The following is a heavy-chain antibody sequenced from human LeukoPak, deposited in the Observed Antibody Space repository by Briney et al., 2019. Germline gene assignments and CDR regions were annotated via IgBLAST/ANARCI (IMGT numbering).Heavy chain of an antibody. D-gene: IGHD3-3*01. CDR3: ARGRGKYDFWSGTPKYYFDY. V-gene: IGHV4-34*01. CDR2: INHSGST. J-gene: IGHJ4*02. CDR1: GGSFSGYY. Sequence: SETLSLTCAVYGGSFSGYYWSWIRQPPGKGLERIGEINHSGSTNYNPSLKSRVTISVDTSKNQFSLKLSSVTAADTAVYYCARGRGKYDFWSGTPKYYFDYWGQGTLVTVSS.